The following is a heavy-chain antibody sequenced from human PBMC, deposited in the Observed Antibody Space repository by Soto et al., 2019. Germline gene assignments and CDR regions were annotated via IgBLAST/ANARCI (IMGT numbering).Heavy chain of an antibody. V-gene: IGHV1-24*01. CDR2: FDPEDGET. D-gene: IGHD2-2*01. CDR3: ATVYKGYCSSTSCSYDYNWFDP. Sequence: ASVKVSCKASGGTLTELSMHWVRQAPGKGLEWMGGFDPEDGETIYAQKFQGRVTMTEDTSTDTAYMELSSLRSEDTAVYYCATVYKGYCSSTSCSYDYNWFDPWGQGTLVTVSS. CDR1: GGTLTELS. J-gene: IGHJ5*02.